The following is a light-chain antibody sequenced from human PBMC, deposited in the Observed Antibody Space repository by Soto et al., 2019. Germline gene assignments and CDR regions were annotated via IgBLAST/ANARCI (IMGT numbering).Light chain of an antibody. V-gene: IGKV3-20*01. CDR3: QQYGTSPYT. CDR1: QSVSSTY. J-gene: IGKJ2*01. Sequence: EIALTQSPGTLSLSPGERATLSCRASQSVSSTYLAWYQQKPGQAPRLLIYGASSRATGIPDRFSGSGSGTDFTLTISRLETEDFAVYYCQQYGTSPYTFGQGTKLEIK. CDR2: GAS.